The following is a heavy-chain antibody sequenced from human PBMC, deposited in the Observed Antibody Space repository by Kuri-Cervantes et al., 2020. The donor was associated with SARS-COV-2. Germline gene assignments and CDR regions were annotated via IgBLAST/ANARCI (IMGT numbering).Heavy chain of an antibody. Sequence: GESLKISCAASGFTFSSYSMNWVRQAPGKGLEWVGRIKSKTDGGTTDYAAPVQGRFTISRDNAKNTLYLQMNSLRAEDTAVYYCARVRQQLVLGWFDPWGQGTLVTVSS. CDR3: ARVRQQLVLGWFDP. CDR1: GFTFSSYS. V-gene: IGHV3-15*01. J-gene: IGHJ5*02. CDR2: IKSKTDGGTT. D-gene: IGHD6-13*01.